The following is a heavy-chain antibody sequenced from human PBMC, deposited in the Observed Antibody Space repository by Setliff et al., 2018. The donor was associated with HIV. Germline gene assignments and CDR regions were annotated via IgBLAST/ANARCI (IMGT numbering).Heavy chain of an antibody. V-gene: IGHV3-49*04. J-gene: IGHJ4*02. CDR1: GFTFGDYA. CDR3: ARGVPAVTGYHFDY. D-gene: IGHD6-19*01. Sequence: GGSLRLSCTASGFTFGDYAVSWVRQAPGKGLEWVGLIRGKAYGETADFAAFLKGRFTISRDDSKSIAYLQMNSLKTEDTAVYYCARGVPAVTGYHFDYWGQGTLVTVSS. CDR2: IRGKAYGETA.